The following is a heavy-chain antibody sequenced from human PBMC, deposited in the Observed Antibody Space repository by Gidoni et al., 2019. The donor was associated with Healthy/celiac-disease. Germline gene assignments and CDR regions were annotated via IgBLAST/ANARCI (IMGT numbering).Heavy chain of an antibody. CDR2: IDPSDSYT. CDR3: ARHLADGASTASDAFDI. V-gene: IGHV5-10-1*01. J-gene: IGHJ3*02. Sequence: EVQLVQSGAEVKKPGESLRISCKGSGYSFTSYWISWVRQMHGKGLEWMGRIDPSDSYTNYSPSFQGHVTISADKSISTAYLQWSSLKASDTAMYYCARHLADGASTASDAFDIWGQGTMVTVSS. D-gene: IGHD4-4*01. CDR1: GYSFTSYW.